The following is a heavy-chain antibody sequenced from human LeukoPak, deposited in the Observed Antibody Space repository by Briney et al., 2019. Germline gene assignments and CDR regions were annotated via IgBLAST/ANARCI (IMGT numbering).Heavy chain of an antibody. J-gene: IGHJ4*02. CDR2: IHPVESDT. D-gene: IGHD2-2*01. CDR3: ARGYCSTTRCYYFDL. Sequence: GQPMQISSQGSGYTFTSYWISWVRSMRGQGMESMAIIHPVESDTTSSTSFQGHVTISADKSIGTAYLQGSSLKASDTSMYYCARGYCSTTRCYYFDLWGQGTLVTVSS. CDR1: GYTFTSYW. V-gene: IGHV5-51*01.